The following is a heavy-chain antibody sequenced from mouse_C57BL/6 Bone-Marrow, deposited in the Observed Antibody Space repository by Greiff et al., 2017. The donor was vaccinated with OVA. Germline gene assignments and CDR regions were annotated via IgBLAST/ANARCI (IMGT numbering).Heavy chain of an antibody. CDR1: GYTFTDYY. J-gene: IGHJ2*01. Sequence: EVQLVESGPVLVKPGASVKMSCKASGYTFTDYYMNWVKQSHGKSLEWIGVINPYNGGTSYNQKFKGKATLTVDKSSSTAYMELNSLTSEDSAVYYCARRRGTLDYWGQGTTLTVSA. CDR2: INPYNGGT. D-gene: IGHD3-3*01. CDR3: ARRRGTLDY. V-gene: IGHV1-19*01.